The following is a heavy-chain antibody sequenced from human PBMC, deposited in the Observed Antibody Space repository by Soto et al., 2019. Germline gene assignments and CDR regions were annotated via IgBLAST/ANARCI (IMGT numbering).Heavy chain of an antibody. CDR1: GFTFSSYG. J-gene: IGHJ4*02. V-gene: IGHV3-30*18. D-gene: IGHD3-22*01. CDR3: AKAHHYAYYDSSGYYPAY. Sequence: QVQLVESGGGVVQPGRSLRLSCAASGFTFSSYGMHWARQAPGKGLEWVAVISYDGSNKYYADSVKGRFTISRDNSKNTLYLQMNSLRAEDTAVYYCAKAHHYAYYDSSGYYPAYWGQGTLVTVSS. CDR2: ISYDGSNK.